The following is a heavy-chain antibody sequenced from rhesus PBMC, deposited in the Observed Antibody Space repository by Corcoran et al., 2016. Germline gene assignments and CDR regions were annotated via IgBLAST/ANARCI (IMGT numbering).Heavy chain of an antibody. Sequence: QVQLQESGPGLVKPSETLSLTCTVSGASISSNWWSWIRQPPGKGLEWIGEINGNSGSTNSNPSLKSRVTISKDASKNQFSLKLSSVTAADTAVYYCAREGFDYWGQGVLVTVSS. J-gene: IGHJ4*01. V-gene: IGHV4-80*01. CDR2: INGNSGST. CDR3: AREGFDY. CDR1: GASISSNW.